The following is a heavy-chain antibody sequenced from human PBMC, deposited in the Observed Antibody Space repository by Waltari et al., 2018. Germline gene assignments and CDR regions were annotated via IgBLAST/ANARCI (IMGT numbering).Heavy chain of an antibody. CDR2: IYHSGTT. V-gene: IGHV4-30-2*01. CDR1: GGSISRGGYS. J-gene: IGHJ1*01. Sequence: QLQLQESGSGLVKPSQTRSLTCAVSGGSISRGGYSGSWIRQPPGKGREGSGYIYHSGTTYYNPSLNSRVTISVDRSKNQFSLKLSSVPAADTAVYYCARGSGDYAEYFQHWGQGTLVTVSS. D-gene: IGHD4-17*01. CDR3: ARGSGDYAEYFQH.